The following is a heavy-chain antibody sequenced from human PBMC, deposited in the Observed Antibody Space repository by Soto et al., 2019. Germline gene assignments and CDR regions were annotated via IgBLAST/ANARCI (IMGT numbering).Heavy chain of an antibody. D-gene: IGHD2-2*01. CDR3: ARAGSTSWFNWFDP. CDR1: GFTFSSYG. Sequence: QVQLVESGGGVVQPGRSLRLSCAASGFTFSSYGMHWVRQAPGKGLEWVAVIWYDGSNKYYADSVKGRFTISRDNSKNTLYLQMNSLRAEDTAVYYCARAGSTSWFNWFDPWGQGTLVTVSS. CDR2: IWYDGSNK. V-gene: IGHV3-33*01. J-gene: IGHJ5*02.